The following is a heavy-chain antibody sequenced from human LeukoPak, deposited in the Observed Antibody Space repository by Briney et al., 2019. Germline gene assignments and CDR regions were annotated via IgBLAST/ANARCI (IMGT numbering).Heavy chain of an antibody. V-gene: IGHV4-38-2*02. D-gene: IGHD6-13*01. Sequence: PSETLSLTCTVSGYSVSTGYYWGWIRQPPGKGLEWIGSIYHSGSTSYNPSLKSRVTISVDTSKNLFSPKLNSVTAADTAVYYCARAGSSWSLFDYWGQGTLVTVSS. CDR1: GYSVSTGYY. CDR3: ARAGSSWSLFDY. J-gene: IGHJ4*02. CDR2: IYHSGST.